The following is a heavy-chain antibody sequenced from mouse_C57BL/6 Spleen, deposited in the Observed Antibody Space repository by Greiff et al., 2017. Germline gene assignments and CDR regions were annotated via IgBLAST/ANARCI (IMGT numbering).Heavy chain of an antibody. J-gene: IGHJ1*03. Sequence: QVQLQQPGAELVKPGASVKLSCKASGYTFTSYWMHWVKQRPGQGLEWIGMIHPNSGSTNYNEKFKSKATLTVDKSSSTAYMQRSSLTSEDSAVYYCARRGVVAKYFDVWGTGTTVTVSS. D-gene: IGHD1-1*01. CDR1: GYTFTSYW. CDR3: ARRGVVAKYFDV. V-gene: IGHV1-64*01. CDR2: IHPNSGST.